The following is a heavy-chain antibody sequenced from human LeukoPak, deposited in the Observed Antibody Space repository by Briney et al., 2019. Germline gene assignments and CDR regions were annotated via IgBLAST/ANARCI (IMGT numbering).Heavy chain of an antibody. V-gene: IGHV1-69*04. CDR1: GGTFSSYA. D-gene: IGHD3-10*01. Sequence: SVKVSCKASGGTFSSYAISWVRQAPGQGLEWMGRIIPILGIANYAQKFQGRVTITADKSTSTAYMELSSLRSEDTAVYYCAREPMVRGFYAFDIWGQGTMVTVPS. J-gene: IGHJ3*02. CDR2: IIPILGIA. CDR3: AREPMVRGFYAFDI.